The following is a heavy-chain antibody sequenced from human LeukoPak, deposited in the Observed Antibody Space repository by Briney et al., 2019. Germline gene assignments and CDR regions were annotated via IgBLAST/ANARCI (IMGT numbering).Heavy chain of an antibody. J-gene: IGHJ4*02. Sequence: ASVKVSCKASGYTFTGYYMHWVRQTPGQGLEWVGWINPTSGGTSNAQTFQGRVTMTRDTSISTAYMELRRLRSDDTAVYYCARVWGGSNIDYWGQGTLVTVSS. CDR3: ARVWGGSNIDY. CDR1: GYTFTGYY. V-gene: IGHV1-2*02. D-gene: IGHD7-27*01. CDR2: INPTSGGT.